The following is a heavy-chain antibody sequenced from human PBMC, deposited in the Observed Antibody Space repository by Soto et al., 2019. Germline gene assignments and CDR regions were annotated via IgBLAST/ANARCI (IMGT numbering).Heavy chain of an antibody. CDR1: GFTCSSYA. CDR2: ISGSGGST. J-gene: IGHJ4*02. Sequence: GGSLRLSCAASGFTCSSYAMSWVRQAPGKGLEWVSAISGSGGSTYYADSVKGRFTISRDNSKNTLYLQMNSLRAEDTAVYYCAQAKGVYRDYPYYFDYWGQGTLVPVSS. V-gene: IGHV3-23*01. CDR3: AQAKGVYRDYPYYFDY. D-gene: IGHD4-17*01.